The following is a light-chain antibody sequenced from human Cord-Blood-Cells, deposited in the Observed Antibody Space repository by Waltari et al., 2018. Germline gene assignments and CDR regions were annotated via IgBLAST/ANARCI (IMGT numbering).Light chain of an antibody. CDR3: QQYNSYSTWT. CDR2: DAS. V-gene: IGKV1-5*01. CDR1: QSIKSW. J-gene: IGKJ1*01. Sequence: DIQMTQSPPTLAASVRDSVTITCRASQSIKSWLEWYQKKPGKAPNLLIYDASSLESGVPSRFSGSGSGTEFTLTISSLQPDDFATYYCQQYNSYSTWTFGQGTKVEIK.